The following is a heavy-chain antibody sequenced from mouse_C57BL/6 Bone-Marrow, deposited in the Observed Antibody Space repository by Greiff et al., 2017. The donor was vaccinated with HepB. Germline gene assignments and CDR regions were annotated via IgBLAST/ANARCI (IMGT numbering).Heavy chain of an antibody. D-gene: IGHD1-1*01. Sequence: QVQLKESGPELVKPGASVKISCKASGYAFSSSWMNWVKQRPGKGLEWIGRIYPGDGDTNYNGKFKGKATLTAAKSSSTAYMQLSSLTSEDSAVYFCARIDYGSSYWYFDVWGTGTTVTVSS. CDR2: IYPGDGDT. CDR3: ARIDYGSSYWYFDV. CDR1: GYAFSSSW. V-gene: IGHV1-82*01. J-gene: IGHJ1*03.